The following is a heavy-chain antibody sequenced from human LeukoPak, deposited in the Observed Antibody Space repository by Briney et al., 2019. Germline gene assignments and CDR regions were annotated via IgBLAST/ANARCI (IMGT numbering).Heavy chain of an antibody. CDR3: ARDGRVVVVPAASHMGV. D-gene: IGHD2-2*01. CDR2: ISSSSSTI. CDR1: GFTFSSYS. J-gene: IGHJ6*03. Sequence: GGSLRLSCAASGFTFSSYSMNWVRQAPGKGLEWVSYISSSSSTIYYADSVKGRFTISRDNAKNSLYLQMNSLRAEDTAVYYCARDGRVVVVPAASHMGVWGKGTTVTVSS. V-gene: IGHV3-48*04.